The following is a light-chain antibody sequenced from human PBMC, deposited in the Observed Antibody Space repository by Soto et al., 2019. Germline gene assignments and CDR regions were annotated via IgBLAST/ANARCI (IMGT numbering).Light chain of an antibody. CDR3: SSYAGSNNMI. CDR2: EVT. J-gene: IGLJ2*01. Sequence: QSVLTQPPSASGSPGQSVTISCTGTSSDIGGYNSVSWYQQHPDKAPKLMIYEVTRRPSGVPDRFSGSKSGNTASLTVSGLQAEDEADYYCSSYAGSNNMIFGGGTKLIVL. CDR1: SSDIGGYNS. V-gene: IGLV2-8*01.